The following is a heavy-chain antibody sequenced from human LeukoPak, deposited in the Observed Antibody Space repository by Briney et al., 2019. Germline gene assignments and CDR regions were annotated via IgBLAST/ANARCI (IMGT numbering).Heavy chain of an antibody. CDR1: GYSISSGYY. D-gene: IGHD1-26*01. Sequence: SETLSLTCTVSGYSISSGYYWSWIRQPPGKGLEWIGEINHSGSTNYNPSLKSRVTISVDTSKNQFSLKLSSVTAADTAVYYCARGLGPYYFDYWGQGTLVTVSS. CDR3: ARGLGPYYFDY. CDR2: INHSGST. J-gene: IGHJ4*02. V-gene: IGHV4-38-2*02.